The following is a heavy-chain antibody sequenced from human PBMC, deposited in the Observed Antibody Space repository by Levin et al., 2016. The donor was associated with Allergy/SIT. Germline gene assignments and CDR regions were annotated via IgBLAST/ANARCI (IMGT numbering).Heavy chain of an antibody. J-gene: IGHJ3*02. Sequence: GESLKISCQGSGYNFASYWIAWVRQMPGDGLEWMGIIFPGDSDTKYSPSFQGQVTISVDRSMTTAHLQWSSLKASDTAMYYCARGVHHLGYCSGTSCYDHAFDIWGQGTMVTVSS. CDR1: GYNFASYW. CDR2: IFPGDSDT. D-gene: IGHD2-2*01. CDR3: ARGVHHLGYCSGTSCYDHAFDI. V-gene: IGHV5-51*01.